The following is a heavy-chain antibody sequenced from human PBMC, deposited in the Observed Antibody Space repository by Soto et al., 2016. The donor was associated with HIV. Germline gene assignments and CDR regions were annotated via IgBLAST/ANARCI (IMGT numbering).Heavy chain of an antibody. CDR2: INPNSGGT. D-gene: IGHD5-12*01. J-gene: IGHJ3*02. CDR3: AREIVSTEDDAFDI. V-gene: IGHV1-2*02. Sequence: QVQLVQSGAEVKKPGASVKVSCKASGYTFSNHYMHWVRQAPGQGLEWMGWINPNSGGTNYAQKFQGRVTMTRDTPISTAYMELSRLRSDDTAVFYCAREIVSTEDDAFDIWAKGQWSPSLQ. CDR1: GYTFSNHY.